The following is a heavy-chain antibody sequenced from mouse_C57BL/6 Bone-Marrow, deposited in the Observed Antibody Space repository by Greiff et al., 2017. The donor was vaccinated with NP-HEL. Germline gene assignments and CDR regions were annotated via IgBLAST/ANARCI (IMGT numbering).Heavy chain of an antibody. V-gene: IGHV1-64*01. J-gene: IGHJ4*01. CDR2: IHPNRGST. CDR3: ARGRSYYYAPGY. Sequence: QVQLQQPGAELVKPGASVKLSCKASGYTFTSYWMHWVKQRPGQGLEWIGMIHPNRGSTNYNEKFKSKATLTVDKSSSTAYMQLSSLTSEDSAVYYCARGRSYYYAPGYWGQGSSVTVSS. CDR1: GYTFTSYW.